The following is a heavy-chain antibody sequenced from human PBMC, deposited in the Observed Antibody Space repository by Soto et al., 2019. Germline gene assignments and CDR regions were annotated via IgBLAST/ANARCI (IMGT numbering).Heavy chain of an antibody. V-gene: IGHV6-1*01. Sequence: QTLTLTCGISGKRGASNSAASDSIRKTPSRGLEWLGRTYYRSKWYNDYAVSVKSRITINPDTSKNQFSLQLNSVTPEDTAVYYCARGPKDIVVVPAAMGWFDPWGQGTLVTVSS. D-gene: IGHD2-2*01. J-gene: IGHJ5*02. CDR2: TYYRSKWYN. CDR3: ARGPKDIVVVPAAMGWFDP. CDR1: GKRGASNSAA.